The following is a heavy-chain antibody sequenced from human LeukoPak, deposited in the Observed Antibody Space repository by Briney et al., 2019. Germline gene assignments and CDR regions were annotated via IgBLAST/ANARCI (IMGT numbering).Heavy chain of an antibody. CDR2: IYYSGST. Sequence: PSETLSLTCTVSGYSISSGYYWGWIRPPPGKGLEWIGSIYYSGSTYYNPSLKSRVTISVDTSKNQFSLKLRSVTAADTAVYYCARGQARLAWFDPWGRGTLVTVSS. CDR3: ARGQARLAWFDP. V-gene: IGHV4-38-2*02. CDR1: GYSISSGYY. D-gene: IGHD6-19*01. J-gene: IGHJ5*02.